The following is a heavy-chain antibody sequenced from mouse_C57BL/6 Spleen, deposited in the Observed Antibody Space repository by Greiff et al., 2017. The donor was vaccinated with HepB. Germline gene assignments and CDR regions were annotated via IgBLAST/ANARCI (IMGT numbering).Heavy chain of an antibody. V-gene: IGHV3-6*01. D-gene: IGHD1-1*01. CDR1: GYSITSGYY. Sequence: EVKLQESGPGLVKPSQSLSLTCSVTGYSITSGYYWNWIRQFPGNKLEWMGYISYDGSNNYNPSLKNRISITRDTSKNQFFLKLNSVTTEDTATYYSARADYYGSRGYFDVWGTGTTVTVSS. J-gene: IGHJ1*03. CDR3: ARADYYGSRGYFDV. CDR2: ISYDGSN.